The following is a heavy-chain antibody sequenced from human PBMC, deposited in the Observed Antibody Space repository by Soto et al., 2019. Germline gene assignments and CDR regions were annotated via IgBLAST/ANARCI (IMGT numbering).Heavy chain of an antibody. J-gene: IGHJ6*03. CDR3: ARDPEARTIFGVVTAYYYYYMDV. CDR1: GFTFSSYW. V-gene: IGHV3-74*01. Sequence: EVQLVESGGGLVQPGGSLRLSCAASGFTFSSYWMHWVRQAPGKGLVWVSRINSDGSSTSYADSVKGRFTISRDNAKNTLYLQMNSLRAEDTAVYYCARDPEARTIFGVVTAYYYYYMDVWGKGTTVTVSS. CDR2: INSDGSST. D-gene: IGHD3-3*01.